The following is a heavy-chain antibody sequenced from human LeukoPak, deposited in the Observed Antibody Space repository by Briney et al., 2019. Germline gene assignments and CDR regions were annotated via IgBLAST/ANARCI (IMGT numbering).Heavy chain of an antibody. CDR1: GGSISSYY. CDR2: ISYSGNT. J-gene: IGHJ4*02. D-gene: IGHD6-13*01. CDR3: ARGLMMAVAGRGEFHY. V-gene: IGHV4-59*01. Sequence: SETLSLTCSVSGGSISSYYWSWIRQPPGKGLEWIGYISYSGNTNYNPSLKSRVTISVDTSKNQFSLKLSSVTAADTAVYYCARGLMMAVAGRGEFHYWGQGTLVTVSS.